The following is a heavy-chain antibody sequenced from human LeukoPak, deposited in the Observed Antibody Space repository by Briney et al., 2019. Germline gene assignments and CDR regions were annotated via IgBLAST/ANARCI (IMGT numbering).Heavy chain of an antibody. J-gene: IGHJ4*02. D-gene: IGHD3-3*01. CDR1: GFTFSNAW. Sequence: GGSLRLSCAASGFTFSNAWMSWVRQAPGKGLEWVGRIKSKTDGGTTDYAAPVKGRFTISRDDSKNTLYLQMNSLKTEDTAVYYCTTDYSGYDFWSGYYSWDYWGQGTLVTVSS. CDR3: TTDYSGYDFWSGYYSWDY. CDR2: IKSKTDGGTT. V-gene: IGHV3-15*01.